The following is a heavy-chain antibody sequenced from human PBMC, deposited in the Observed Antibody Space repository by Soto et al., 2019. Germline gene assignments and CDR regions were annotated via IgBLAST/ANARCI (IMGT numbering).Heavy chain of an antibody. CDR1: GFPFTPYA. CDR2: ISVSGDKT. CDR3: ARKIYHRFDP. Sequence: EVQLSESGGGLVQPGGSQRLSCAASGFPFTPYAMTWVRQAPGKDLEWVSAISVSGDKTYYAESVRGRFAISRDNSQNILFLQMNGLRAEDTALYYGARKIYHRFDPWGQGTRVIGSS. J-gene: IGHJ5*02. D-gene: IGHD2-2*01. V-gene: IGHV3-23*01.